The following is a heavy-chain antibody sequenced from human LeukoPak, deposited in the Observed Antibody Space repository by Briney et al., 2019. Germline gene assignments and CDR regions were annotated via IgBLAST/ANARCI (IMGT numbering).Heavy chain of an antibody. Sequence: ASVKVSCEVSGYTLTELSMHWVRQAPGKGLEWMGGFDSEDGETIYAQKFQGRVTMTEDTSTDTAYMELSSLRSEDTAVYYCATAVLLWFGELSAYWGQGTLVTVS. CDR2: FDSEDGET. CDR1: GYTLTELS. D-gene: IGHD3-10*01. V-gene: IGHV1-24*01. CDR3: ATAVLLWFGELSAY. J-gene: IGHJ4*02.